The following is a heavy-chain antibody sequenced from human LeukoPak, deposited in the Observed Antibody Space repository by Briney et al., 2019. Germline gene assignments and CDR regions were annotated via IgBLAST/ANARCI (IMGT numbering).Heavy chain of an antibody. CDR3: ARERINAFDI. J-gene: IGHJ3*02. CDR2: IYYSGST. Sequence: NPTETLSLTCTVSGGSISSYYWSWIRQPPGNGLEWIGYIYYSGSTNYNPSLKSRVTISVDTSKNQFSLKLSSVTAADTAVYYCARERINAFDIWGQGTMVTVSS. V-gene: IGHV4-59*01. CDR1: GGSISSYY.